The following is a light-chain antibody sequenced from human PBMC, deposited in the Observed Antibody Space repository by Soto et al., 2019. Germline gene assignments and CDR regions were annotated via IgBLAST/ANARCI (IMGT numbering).Light chain of an antibody. CDR2: RAS. CDR3: QKVGSSGT. J-gene: IGKJ1*01. V-gene: IGKV3-20*01. Sequence: EIVLTQSPGTLSLSLGERATLSCRAGQRVSNNDLAWYQQNPGQAPRVRSNRASNRATGIPHKFRAIEFGTDFTFPISRREPEDFAVYYGQKVGSSGTFGQGTKVDIK. CDR1: QRVSNND.